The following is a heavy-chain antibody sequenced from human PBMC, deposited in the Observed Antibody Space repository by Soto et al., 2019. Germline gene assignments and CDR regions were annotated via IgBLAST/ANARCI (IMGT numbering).Heavy chain of an antibody. CDR3: ARVRLDMVASTTTPNWFDP. Sequence: QVQLVQSGAEVKNPGSSVKVSCKASGGTFSTFGINWVRQAPGQGLEWMGGLIPILGTANYAQKFQGRVMITPEKSTPTAYMELCRLRSEDTAVYYWARVRLDMVASTTTPNWFDPWGQAKLVTVSS. CDR2: LIPILGTA. J-gene: IGHJ5*02. CDR1: GGTFSTFG. V-gene: IGHV1-69*06. D-gene: IGHD5-12*01.